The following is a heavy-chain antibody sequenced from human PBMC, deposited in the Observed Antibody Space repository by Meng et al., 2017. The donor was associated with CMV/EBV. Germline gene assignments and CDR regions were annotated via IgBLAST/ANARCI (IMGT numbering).Heavy chain of an antibody. CDR1: GFTISSNY. CDR3: ARGNNYDFWSGDAFDI. J-gene: IGHJ3*02. CDR2: IYSGGST. Sequence: GESLKISCAASGFTISSNYMTWVRQAPGKGLEWVSLIYSGGSTYYADSVKGRFTISRDNAKNSLYLQMNSLRAEDTAVYYCARGNNYDFWSGDAFDIWGQGTMVTVSS. V-gene: IGHV3-53*01. D-gene: IGHD3-3*01.